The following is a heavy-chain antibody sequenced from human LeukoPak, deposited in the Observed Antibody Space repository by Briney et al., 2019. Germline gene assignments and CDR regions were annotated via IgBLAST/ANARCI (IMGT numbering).Heavy chain of an antibody. Sequence: GESLKISCNGSAYFFISYEWASGVQMPGKGLEWMGIIYPGDSDTRYSPSFQGQVTISADKSISPAYLQWSRLKAPDTARYYCCKRVIASTTTLGYYFDYWGQGTLVTVSS. CDR1: AYFFISYE. CDR2: IYPGDSDT. V-gene: IGHV5-51*01. CDR3: CKRVIASTTTLGYYFDY. D-gene: IGHD1-26*01. J-gene: IGHJ4*02.